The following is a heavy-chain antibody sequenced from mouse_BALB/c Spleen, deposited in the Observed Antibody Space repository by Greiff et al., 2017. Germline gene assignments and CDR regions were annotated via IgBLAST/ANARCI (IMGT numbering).Heavy chain of an antibody. CDR1: GYSITSDYA. J-gene: IGHJ4*01. D-gene: IGHD2-14*01. V-gene: IGHV3-2*02. CDR2: ISYSGST. CDR3: ARRYEAMDY. Sequence: EVQLQESGPGLVKPSQSLSLTCTVTGYSITSDYAWNWIRQFPGNKLEWMGYISYSGSTSYNPSLKSRISITRDTSKNQFFLQLNSVTTEDTATYYCARRYEAMDYWGQGTSVTVSS.